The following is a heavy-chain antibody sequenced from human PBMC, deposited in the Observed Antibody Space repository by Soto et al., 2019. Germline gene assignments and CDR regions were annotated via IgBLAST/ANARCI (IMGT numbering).Heavy chain of an antibody. J-gene: IGHJ6*02. CDR3: ARAPRARIYYYYGMDV. D-gene: IGHD6-6*01. V-gene: IGHV6-1*01. Sequence: SQTLSLTCAISGDSVSSNSAAWNWIRQSPSRGLEWLGRTYYRSKWYNDYAVSVKSRITINPDTSKNQFSLQLNSVTPEDTAVYYCARAPRARIYYYYGMDVWGQGTTVTVYS. CDR1: GDSVSSNSAA. CDR2: TYYRSKWYN.